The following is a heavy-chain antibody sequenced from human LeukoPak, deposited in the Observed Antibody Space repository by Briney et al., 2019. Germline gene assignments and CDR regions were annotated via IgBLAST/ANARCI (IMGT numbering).Heavy chain of an antibody. Sequence: NPSETLSLTCTVSGGSISSYYWSWIRQPPGKGLEWIGEINHSGSTNYNPSLKSRVTISVDTSKNQFSLKLSSVTAADTAVYYCARGPPDYSSSWYAPYWGQGTLVTVSS. V-gene: IGHV4-34*01. D-gene: IGHD6-13*01. CDR1: GGSISSYY. CDR3: ARGPPDYSSSWYAPY. CDR2: INHSGST. J-gene: IGHJ4*02.